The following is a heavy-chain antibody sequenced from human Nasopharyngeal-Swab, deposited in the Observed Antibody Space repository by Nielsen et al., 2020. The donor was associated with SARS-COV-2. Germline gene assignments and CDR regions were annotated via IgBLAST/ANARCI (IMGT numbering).Heavy chain of an antibody. V-gene: IGHV5-51*01. Sequence: KVSCKGSGYSSTSSWIGWVRQMPGKGLEWMGLIYPGDSDTRYSPSFQGQVTISADKSISTAYLQWSSLKAPDTAMYYCARHQVGYSYGSYYYYMDVWGKGTTVTVSS. D-gene: IGHD5-18*01. CDR1: GYSSTSSW. J-gene: IGHJ6*03. CDR3: ARHQVGYSYGSYYYYMDV. CDR2: IYPGDSDT.